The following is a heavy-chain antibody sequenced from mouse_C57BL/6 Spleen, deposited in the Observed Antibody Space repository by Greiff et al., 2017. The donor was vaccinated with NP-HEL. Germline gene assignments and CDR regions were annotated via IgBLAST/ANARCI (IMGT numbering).Heavy chain of an antibody. Sequence: EVQLVESGGDLVKPGGSLKLSCAASGFTFSSYGMSWVRQTPDKRLEWVAAISSGGSYTYYPDSVKGRFTISRDNAKNTLYLQMSSLKSEDTAMYYCARPRGGTTGFDCWGQGTTLTVSS. CDR1: GFTFSSYG. CDR3: ARPRGGTTGFDC. V-gene: IGHV5-6*01. J-gene: IGHJ2*01. CDR2: ISSGGSYT. D-gene: IGHD4-1*01.